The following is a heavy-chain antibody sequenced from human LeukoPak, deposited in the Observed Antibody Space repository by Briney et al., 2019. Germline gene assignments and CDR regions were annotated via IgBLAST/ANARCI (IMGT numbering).Heavy chain of an antibody. J-gene: IGHJ5*02. CDR1: GGSISSSSYY. V-gene: IGHV4-39*01. Sequence: PSETLSLTCTVSGGSISSSSYYWGWIRQPPGKGLEWIGSIYYSGSTYYNPSLKSRVTISVDTSKNQFSLKLSSVTAADTAVYYCARHGGYSSSWYRWFDPWGQGTLVTVSS. CDR3: ARHGGYSSSWYRWFDP. D-gene: IGHD6-13*01. CDR2: IYYSGST.